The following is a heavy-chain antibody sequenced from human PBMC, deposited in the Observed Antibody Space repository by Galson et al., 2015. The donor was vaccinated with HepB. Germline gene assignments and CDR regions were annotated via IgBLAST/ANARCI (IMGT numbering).Heavy chain of an antibody. CDR3: ASRVAAPGWDYFHY. J-gene: IGHJ4*02. V-gene: IGHV3-21*01. D-gene: IGHD6-13*01. CDR2: ISSSSDYI. Sequence: SLRLSCAASGFTFSNYNMNWVRQAPGKGLEWVSSISSSSDYIDYADSLKGRFTISRDNAKNSLYLQMNSLRAEDTAVYYCASRVAAPGWDYFHYWGQGTLVTGSS. CDR1: GFTFSNYN.